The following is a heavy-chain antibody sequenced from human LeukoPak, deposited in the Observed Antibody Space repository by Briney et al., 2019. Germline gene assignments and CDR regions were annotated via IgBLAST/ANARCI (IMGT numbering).Heavy chain of an antibody. V-gene: IGHV3-33*01. CDR2: IWYDGSNN. CDR1: GFTFSSYG. Sequence: PGGSLRLSCAASGFTFSSYGMHWVRQAPGKGLEWVAVIWYDGSNNYYADSVKGRFTISRDNSKNTLYLQMNSLRAEDTAVYYCARQLRFLEWLNWFDPWGQGTLVTVSS. CDR3: ARQLRFLEWLNWFDP. D-gene: IGHD3-3*01. J-gene: IGHJ5*02.